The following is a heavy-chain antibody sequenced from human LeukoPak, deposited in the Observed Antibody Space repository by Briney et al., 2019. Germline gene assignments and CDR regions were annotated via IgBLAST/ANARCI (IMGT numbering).Heavy chain of an antibody. CDR1: GFTFDDYA. CDR3: AKASIVVVITGSDYFDY. V-gene: IGHV3-9*01. Sequence: GRSLRLSCAASGFTFDDYAMHWVRQAPGKGLEWVSGISWNSGSIGYADSVKGRFTISRDNAKNSLYLQVNSLRAEDTALYYCAKASIVVVITGSDYFDYWGQGTLVTVSS. D-gene: IGHD3-22*01. J-gene: IGHJ4*02. CDR2: ISWNSGSI.